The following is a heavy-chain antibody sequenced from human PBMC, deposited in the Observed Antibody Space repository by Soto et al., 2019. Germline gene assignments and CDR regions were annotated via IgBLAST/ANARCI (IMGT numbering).Heavy chain of an antibody. CDR2: ISYDGSNK. Sequence: GGSLRLSCAASGFTFSSYGRHWVRQAPGKGLEWVAVISYDGSNKYYADSVKGRFTISRDNSKNTLYLQMNSLRAEDTAVYYCAKDGSYYFDYWGQGTPVTVSS. J-gene: IGHJ4*02. CDR3: AKDGSYYFDY. CDR1: GFTFSSYG. D-gene: IGHD1-26*01. V-gene: IGHV3-30*18.